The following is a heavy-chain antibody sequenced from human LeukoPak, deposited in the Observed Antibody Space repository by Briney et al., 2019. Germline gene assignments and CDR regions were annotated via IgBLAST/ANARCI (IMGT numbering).Heavy chain of an antibody. D-gene: IGHD2-15*01. J-gene: IGHJ2*01. CDR1: GYTFTSYG. V-gene: IGHV1-18*01. CDR3: ARDTGYCSGGSCFQRYFDL. Sequence: ASVKVSCKASGYTFTSYGISWVRQAPGQGLEWMGWISAYNGNKNYAQKLQGRVTMTTDTSTSTAYMELRSLRSDDTAVYYCARDTGYCSGGSCFQRYFDLWGRGTLVTVSS. CDR2: ISAYNGNK.